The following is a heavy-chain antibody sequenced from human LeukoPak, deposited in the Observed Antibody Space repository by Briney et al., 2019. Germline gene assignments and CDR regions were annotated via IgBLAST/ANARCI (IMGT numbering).Heavy chain of an antibody. CDR2: ISGYNGKT. D-gene: IGHD2-15*01. Sequence: ASVKVSCKTSGYTFARYGVSWVRQAPGQGLEWMGWISGYNGKTNYAQKFQGRVTMTTDTPTTTVYMELRRLRSDDTAVYYCARGDIVVVVGATPGYVDFWGQGTQVTVSS. V-gene: IGHV1-18*04. CDR1: GYTFARYG. CDR3: ARGDIVVVVGATPGYVDF. J-gene: IGHJ4*02.